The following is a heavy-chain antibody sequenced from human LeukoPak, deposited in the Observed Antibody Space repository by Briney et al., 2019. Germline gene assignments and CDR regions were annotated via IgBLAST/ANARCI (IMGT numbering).Heavy chain of an antibody. J-gene: IGHJ4*02. CDR1: GYTFTGYY. CDR2: INPNSGGT. D-gene: IGHD3-9*01. CDR3: ARAYDDILTGYYRSEYYFDY. Sequence: ASVKVSCKASGYTFTGYYMHWVRQAPGQGLEWMGWINPNSGGTNYAQKFQGWVTMTRDTSISTAYMELSRLRSDDTAVYYCARAYDDILTGYYRSEYYFDYWGQGTLVTVSS. V-gene: IGHV1-2*04.